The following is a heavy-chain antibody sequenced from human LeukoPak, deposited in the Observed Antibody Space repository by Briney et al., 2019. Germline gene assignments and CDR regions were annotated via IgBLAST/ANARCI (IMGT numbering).Heavy chain of an antibody. CDR2: IYHSGST. V-gene: IGHV4-38-2*02. CDR3: ARGAGGGGYGSGSYYYYMDV. D-gene: IGHD3-10*01. Sequence: PSETLSLTCTVSGYSISSGYYWGWIRQPPGKGLEWIGSIYHSGSTYYNPSLKSRVTISVDTSKNQFSLKLSSVTAADTAVYYWARGAGGGGYGSGSYYYYMDVWGEGTTVTISS. CDR1: GYSISSGYY. J-gene: IGHJ6*03.